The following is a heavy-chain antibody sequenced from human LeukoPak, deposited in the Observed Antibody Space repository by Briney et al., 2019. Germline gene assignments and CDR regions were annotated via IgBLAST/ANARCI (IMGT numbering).Heavy chain of an antibody. J-gene: IGHJ3*02. CDR2: INPNSGGT. CDR1: GYTFTSYG. CDR3: ARALNDAFDI. Sequence: ASVKVSCKASGYTFTSYGISWVRQAPGQGLEWMGWINPNSGGTNYAQKFQGWVTMTRDTSISTAYMELSRLRSDDTAVYYCARALNDAFDIWGQGTMVTVSS. V-gene: IGHV1-2*04.